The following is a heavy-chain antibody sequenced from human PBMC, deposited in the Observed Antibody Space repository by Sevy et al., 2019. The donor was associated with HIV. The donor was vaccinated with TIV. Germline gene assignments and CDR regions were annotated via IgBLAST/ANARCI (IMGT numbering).Heavy chain of an antibody. V-gene: IGHV3-30*04. CDR1: GFTFNTHA. CDR3: ARERGHSSARSPGNH. Sequence: GGSLRLSCAASGFTFNTHAMHWVRQAPGKGLEWVALISYDGIIKYYADSVKGRLTISRDNSKNTLSLQMNSLRVEDTAVYYCARERGHSSARSPGNHWGQGTLVSVSS. CDR2: ISYDGIIK. D-gene: IGHD6-13*01. J-gene: IGHJ4*02.